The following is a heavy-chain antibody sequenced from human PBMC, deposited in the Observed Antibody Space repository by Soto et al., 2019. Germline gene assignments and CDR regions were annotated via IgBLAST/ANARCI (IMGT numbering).Heavy chain of an antibody. J-gene: IGHJ4*02. D-gene: IGHD1-26*01. CDR2: TNSDGSDT. Sequence: GGSLRLSCAASGFTFSSYWMYWVRQAPGKGLVWVSRTNSDGSDTSYADSVKGRFTISRDNAKNTLYLQMNSLRAEDTAVYYCARDDSGYTGSHYIDYFTFWGQGTLVTVPS. CDR3: ARDDSGYTGSHYIDYFTF. V-gene: IGHV3-74*01. CDR1: GFTFSSYW.